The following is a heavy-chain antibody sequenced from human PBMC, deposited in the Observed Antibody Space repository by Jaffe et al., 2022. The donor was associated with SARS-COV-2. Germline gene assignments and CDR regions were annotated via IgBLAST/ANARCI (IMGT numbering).Heavy chain of an antibody. D-gene: IGHD3-22*01. CDR3: TTASAELYDGFDY. CDR1: GFTFSNAW. J-gene: IGHJ4*02. Sequence: EVQLVESGGGLVKPGGSLRLSCVASGFTFSNAWMSWVRQAPGKGLEWVGRLKSKTDGGTTDYAAPVKGRFTISRDDSKNTLYLQMNSLKTEDTAVYYCTTASAELYDGFDYWGQGTLVTVSS. V-gene: IGHV3-15*01. CDR2: LKSKTDGGTT.